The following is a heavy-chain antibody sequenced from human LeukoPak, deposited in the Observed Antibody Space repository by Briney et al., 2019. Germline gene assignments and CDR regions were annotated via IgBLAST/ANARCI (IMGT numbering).Heavy chain of an antibody. J-gene: IGHJ6*02. CDR3: ARAPYYYYYYGMDV. CDR1: GGPFSGYY. CDR2: INHSGST. Sequence: PSETLSLTCAVYGGPFSGYYWSWIRQPPGKGLEWIGEINHSGSTNYNPSLKSRVTISVDTSKDQFSLKLSSVTAADTAVYYCARAPYYYYYYGMDVWGQGTTVTVSS. V-gene: IGHV4-34*01.